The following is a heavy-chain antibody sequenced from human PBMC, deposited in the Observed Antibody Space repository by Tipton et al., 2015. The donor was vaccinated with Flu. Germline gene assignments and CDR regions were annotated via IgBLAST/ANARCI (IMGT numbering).Heavy chain of an antibody. V-gene: IGHV3-23*01. D-gene: IGHD3-10*01. Sequence: GSLRLSCAGSGFTFGAYAMTWVRQAPGKGLEWVARVSDSGYNTFYADSVRGRFTISRDNPKNTLFLQMKSLRGEDTAVYYCAKDASNTWFHNGAGLGAWGQGTPVTVSS. CDR2: VSDSGYNT. CDR1: GFTFGAYA. J-gene: IGHJ5*02. CDR3: AKDASNTWFHNGAGLGA.